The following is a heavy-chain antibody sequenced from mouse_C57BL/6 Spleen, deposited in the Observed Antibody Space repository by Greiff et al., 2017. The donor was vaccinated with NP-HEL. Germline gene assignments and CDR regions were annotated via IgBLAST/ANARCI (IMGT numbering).Heavy chain of an antibody. V-gene: IGHV1-4*01. CDR3: ARMAQASFDY. CDR1: GYTFTSYT. J-gene: IGHJ2*01. CDR2: INPSSGYT. D-gene: IGHD3-2*02. Sequence: QVTLKECGAELARPGASVKMSCKASGYTFTSYTMHWVKQRPGQGLEWIGYINPSSGYTKYNQKFKDKATLTADKSSSTAYMQLSSLTSEDSAVYYCARMAQASFDYWGQGTTLTVSS.